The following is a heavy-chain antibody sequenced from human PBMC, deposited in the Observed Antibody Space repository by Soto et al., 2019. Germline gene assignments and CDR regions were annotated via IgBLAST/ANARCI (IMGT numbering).Heavy chain of an antibody. CDR3: ASVQGGSGSYPLLYSSYHGMDV. CDR1: GYTFTSYV. Sequence: GASGKCSCKASGYTFTSYVSSWVRQSRGQGLEWMGWISAYNGNTNYEQKLQGRVTMTTDTSTSTAYMELRSLRSDDTAVYSCASVQGGSGSYPLLYSSYHGMDVWGQGTTVTVSS. D-gene: IGHD3-10*01. J-gene: IGHJ6*02. V-gene: IGHV1-18*01. CDR2: ISAYNGNT.